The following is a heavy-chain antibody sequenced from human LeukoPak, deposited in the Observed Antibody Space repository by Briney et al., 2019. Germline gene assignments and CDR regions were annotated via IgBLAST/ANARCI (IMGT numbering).Heavy chain of an antibody. J-gene: IGHJ5*02. CDR2: IYTSGST. V-gene: IGHV4-4*09. CDR1: GGSISSYY. Sequence: PSETLSLTCTVSGGSISSYYSSWIRQPPGKGLEWIGYIYTSGSTNYNPSLKSRVTISVDTSKNQFSLKLSSVTAADTAVYYCARHYNWFDPWGQGTLVTVSS. CDR3: ARHYNWFDP.